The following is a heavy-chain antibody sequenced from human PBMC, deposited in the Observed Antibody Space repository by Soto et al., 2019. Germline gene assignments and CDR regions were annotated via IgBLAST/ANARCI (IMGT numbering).Heavy chain of an antibody. D-gene: IGHD5-18*01. CDR1: GYTFTSSY. J-gene: IGHJ4*02. CDR2: INPSGGIT. CDR3: ARLGGYSYGYRPF. Sequence: SSVKFSCKASGYTFTSSYMHWVRQAPGQVLECMVIINPSGGITSYXXKFQGRGXXTRDTSTSTVXMELSXLRSEDTAVLYCARLGGYSYGYRPFWGQATLVTVSS. V-gene: IGHV1-46*01.